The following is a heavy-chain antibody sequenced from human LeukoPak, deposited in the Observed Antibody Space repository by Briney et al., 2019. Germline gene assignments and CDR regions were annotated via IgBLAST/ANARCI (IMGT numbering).Heavy chain of an antibody. Sequence: SQTLSLTCTISGGSISSGSYYWGWIRQPAGKGLEWIGRIYTSGSTNYNPSLKSRVTISVDTSKNQFSLKLSSVTAADTAVYYCAREGPSGFWSGYYSGIDIWGQGTMVTVSS. CDR3: AREGPSGFWSGYYSGIDI. J-gene: IGHJ3*02. D-gene: IGHD3-3*01. CDR1: GGSISSGSYY. V-gene: IGHV4-61*02. CDR2: IYTSGST.